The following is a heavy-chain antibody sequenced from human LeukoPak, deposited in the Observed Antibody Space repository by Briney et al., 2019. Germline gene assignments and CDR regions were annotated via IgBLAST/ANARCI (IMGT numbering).Heavy chain of an antibody. CDR1: GFTFSDYY. CDR2: ISTSGSTI. J-gene: IGHJ6*03. V-gene: IGHV3-11*04. CDR3: ARAPGRTDSYYYYMDV. D-gene: IGHD1-1*01. Sequence: SGGSLRLSCAASGFTFSDYYMSWIRQAPGKGLEWVSYISTSGSTIFYADSVKGRFTISRDNAKNSLYLQMNSLRAEDTAVYYCARAPGRTDSYYYYMDVWGKGTTVTVSS.